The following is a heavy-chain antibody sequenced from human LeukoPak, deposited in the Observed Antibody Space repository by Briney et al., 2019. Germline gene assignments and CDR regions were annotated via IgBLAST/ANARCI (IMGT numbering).Heavy chain of an antibody. Sequence: TGGSLRLSCAASGFTFSSSAMSWVRQVPGKGLEWVSSISGSGNRTYYSDSVKDRFSISRDNAKSTLFLPMNSLRAELTAVYYCAKNLYCAVGSCYPAALGVDVWGQGTTVTVSS. J-gene: IGHJ6*02. V-gene: IGHV3-23*01. D-gene: IGHD2-15*01. CDR1: GFTFSSSA. CDR2: ISGSGNRT. CDR3: AKNLYCAVGSCYPAALGVDV.